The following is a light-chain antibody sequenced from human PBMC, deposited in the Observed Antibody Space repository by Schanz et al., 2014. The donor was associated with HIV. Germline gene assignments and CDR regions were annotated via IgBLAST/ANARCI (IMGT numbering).Light chain of an antibody. CDR1: SSNIGAGYD. Sequence: QSVLTQPPSMSGAPGQRVTISCTGSSSNIGAGYDVHWYQHLPGTAPKLLISGNNNRPSGVPDRFSGSKSGTSASLAITGLQAEDEADYYCAAWDDILSGWVFGGGTKLTVL. CDR2: GNN. J-gene: IGLJ3*02. V-gene: IGLV1-40*01. CDR3: AAWDDILSGWV.